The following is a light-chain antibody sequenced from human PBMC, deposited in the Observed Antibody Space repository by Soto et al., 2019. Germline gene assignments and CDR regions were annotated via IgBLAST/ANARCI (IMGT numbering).Light chain of an antibody. CDR2: GAS. CDR3: QQCTSWPLT. V-gene: IGKV3-15*01. CDR1: QSVSSN. Sequence: EIVMTQSPATLSVSPGERATLSCRASQSVSSNLAWYQQKPGQAPRLLIYGASTRATGIPARFSGSGSGTEFTLTISSLQSEDFAVYYCQQCTSWPLTFGGGTKVEIK. J-gene: IGKJ4*01.